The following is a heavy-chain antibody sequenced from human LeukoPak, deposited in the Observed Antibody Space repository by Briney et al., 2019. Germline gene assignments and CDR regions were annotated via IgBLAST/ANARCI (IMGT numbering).Heavy chain of an antibody. J-gene: IGHJ5*02. CDR2: IRSDGGST. CDR3: AKDDGVGSSNNWFDP. CDR1: GFTFSSYD. Sequence: GGSLRLSCAASGFTFSSYDMSWVRQAPGKGLEWVSFIRSDGGSTLYADSVKGRFTISRDNSKNEVYMQMNSLRVEDTAVYYCAKDDGVGSSNNWFDPWGQGTLVTVSS. D-gene: IGHD3-3*01. V-gene: IGHV3-23*01.